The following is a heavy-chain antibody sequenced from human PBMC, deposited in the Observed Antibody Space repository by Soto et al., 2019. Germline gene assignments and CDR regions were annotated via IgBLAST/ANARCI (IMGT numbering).Heavy chain of an antibody. CDR3: ARDREDGSGTKYNWFDS. J-gene: IGHJ5*01. CDR1: GGTFGNLG. CDR2: TIPIFDTP. V-gene: IGHV1-69*01. Sequence: QMQLVQSGAEVKKPGSSVKISCKASGGTFGNLGISWLRQAPGQGLEWMGGTIPIFDTPHYAEKFRDRVTITADATTTAYLELTSLTSADTATYYCARDREDGSGTKYNWFDSWGQGTRVPVSS. D-gene: IGHD3-10*01.